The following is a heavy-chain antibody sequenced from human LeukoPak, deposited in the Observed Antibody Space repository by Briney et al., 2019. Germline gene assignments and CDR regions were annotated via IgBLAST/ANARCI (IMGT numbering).Heavy chain of an antibody. CDR3: ARGYCSGGSCYSYYYYNYMDV. CDR2: FEYGGST. CDR1: GGSISSSSYY. D-gene: IGHD2-15*01. Sequence: PSETLSLTCTVSGGSISSSSYYWGWIRQAPGKGLEWIGSFEYGGSTYYNPSLKSRVTISVDTSKNQFSLKLSSVTAADTAVYYCARGYCSGGSCYSYYYYNYMDVWGKGTTVTVSS. J-gene: IGHJ6*03. V-gene: IGHV4-39*07.